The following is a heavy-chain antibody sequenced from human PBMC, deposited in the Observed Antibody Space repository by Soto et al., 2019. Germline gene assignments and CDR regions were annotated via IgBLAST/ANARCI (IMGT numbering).Heavy chain of an antibody. CDR1: GYSFPSYD. D-gene: IGHD2-15*01. CDR2: MNPNSGNT. J-gene: IGHJ3*02. V-gene: IGHV1-8*01. Sequence: GASVKVSCKASGYSFPSYDVNWVRQANRQGLEWMGWMNPNSGNTAFAEKFQGRVTMTRDTPISTAYMELSGLTSEDTAVYYCARYPYTSYCSDGSCSYDAFDIWGQGTVVTVSS. CDR3: ARYPYTSYCSDGSCSYDAFDI.